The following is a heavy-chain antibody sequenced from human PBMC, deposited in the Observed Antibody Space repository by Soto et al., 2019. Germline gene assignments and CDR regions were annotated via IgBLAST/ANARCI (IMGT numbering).Heavy chain of an antibody. CDR2: IWYDGSNK. D-gene: IGHD2-15*01. V-gene: IGHV3-33*01. CDR3: ARDRDCSGGSCYGPGYYYYMDV. CDR1: GFTFSSYG. J-gene: IGHJ6*03. Sequence: GGSLRLSCAASGFTFSSYGMHWVRQAPGKGLEWVAVIWYDGSNKYYADSVKGRFTISRDNSKNTLYLQMNSLRAEDTAVYYCARDRDCSGGSCYGPGYYYYMDVWGKGTTVTVSS.